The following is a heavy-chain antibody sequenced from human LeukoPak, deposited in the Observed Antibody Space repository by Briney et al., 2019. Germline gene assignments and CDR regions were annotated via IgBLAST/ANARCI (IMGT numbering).Heavy chain of an antibody. Sequence: GGSLRLSCAASGFTFSSYSMNWVRQAPGKGLEWVSSISSSSSYIYYADSVKGRFTISRDNAKNSLYLQMNSLRGEDTAVYYCVREGLECSGSSCQRAAFDYWGQGTLVTVSS. CDR1: GFTFSSYS. V-gene: IGHV3-21*01. CDR2: ISSSSSYI. D-gene: IGHD2-2*01. J-gene: IGHJ4*02. CDR3: VREGLECSGSSCQRAAFDY.